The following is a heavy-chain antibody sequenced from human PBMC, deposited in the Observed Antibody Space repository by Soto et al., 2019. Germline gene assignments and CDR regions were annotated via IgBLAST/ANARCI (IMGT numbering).Heavy chain of an antibody. J-gene: IGHJ4*02. CDR3: SLKVVTYYDN. Sequence: QVQLVQSGAEVKKPGASVRISCRASGYSFTSTYVHWVRQAPGQGPEWMGIINPAGGTTYYAQKFQGRITITRDTSTDTVFMDLNDLTSEDTAVYFCSLKVVTYYDNWGQGTLLTVSS. CDR1: GYSFTSTY. CDR2: INPAGGTT. D-gene: IGHD2-21*02. V-gene: IGHV1-46*01.